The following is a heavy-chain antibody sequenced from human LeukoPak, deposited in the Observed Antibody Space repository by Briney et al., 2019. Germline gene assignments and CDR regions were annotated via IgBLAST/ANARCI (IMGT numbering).Heavy chain of an antibody. J-gene: IGHJ4*02. V-gene: IGHV3-21*04. CDR3: AQNGWGPSSGLRN. CDR1: GFTFSSYS. CDR2: ISSSGTYK. Sequence: GGSLRLSCAVSGFTFSSYSMSWVRQAPGKGLEWVSSISSSGTYKYYADSVKGRFTISRDNSKNTVYLQLNSLRAEDSALFYCAQNGWGPSSGLRNWGQGALVTVSS. D-gene: IGHD3-22*01.